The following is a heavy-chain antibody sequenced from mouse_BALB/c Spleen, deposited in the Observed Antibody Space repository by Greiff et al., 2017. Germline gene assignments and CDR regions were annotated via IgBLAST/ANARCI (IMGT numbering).Heavy chain of an antibody. J-gene: IGHJ4*01. Sequence: QVQLQQSGAELVRPGTSVKVSCKASGYAFTNYLIEWVKQRPGQGLEWIGVINPGSGGTNYNEKFKGKATLTADKSSSTAYMQLSSLTSDDSAVYFCARGGGYAMDYWGQGTSVTVSS. CDR3: ARGGGYAMDY. D-gene: IGHD2-14*01. CDR2: INPGSGGT. V-gene: IGHV1-54*03. CDR1: GYAFTNYL.